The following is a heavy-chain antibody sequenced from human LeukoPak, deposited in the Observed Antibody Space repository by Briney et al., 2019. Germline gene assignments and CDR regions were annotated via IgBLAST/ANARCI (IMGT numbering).Heavy chain of an antibody. V-gene: IGHV4-34*01. CDR2: INHSGST. J-gene: IGHJ4*02. CDR1: GGSFSGYY. Sequence: SETLSLTCAAYGGSFSGYYWSWIRQPPGKGLERIGEINHSGSTNYNPSLKSRVTISVDTSKNQFSLKLSSVTAADTAVYYCARVRGSGSSWYYFDYWGQGTMVTVSS. D-gene: IGHD6-13*01. CDR3: ARVRGSGSSWYYFDY.